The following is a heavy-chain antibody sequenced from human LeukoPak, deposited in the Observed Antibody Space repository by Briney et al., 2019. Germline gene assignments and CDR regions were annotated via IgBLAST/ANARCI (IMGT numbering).Heavy chain of an antibody. CDR2: IYYSGST. Sequence: SETLSLTCTVSGGSISSYYWSWIRQPPGKGLEWIGYIYYSGSTNYNPSLKSRVTISVDTSKNQCSLKLSSVTAADTAVYYCARSGSEYGDYPYFFDYWGQGTLVTVSS. V-gene: IGHV4-59*01. CDR3: ARSGSEYGDYPYFFDY. CDR1: GGSISSYY. D-gene: IGHD4-17*01. J-gene: IGHJ4*02.